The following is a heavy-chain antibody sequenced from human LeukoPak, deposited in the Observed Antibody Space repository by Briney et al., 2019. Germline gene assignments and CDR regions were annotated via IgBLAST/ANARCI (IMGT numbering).Heavy chain of an antibody. CDR3: ARDYASVPAAIWGNWFDP. D-gene: IGHD2-2*01. Sequence: PGGSLRLCCAASGFTFSSYWMHWVRQAPGKGLVWVSRIKSDGSSTTYADSVKGRFTISRDNAKNTLYLQMNSLRAEDTAVYYCARDYASVPAAIWGNWFDPWGQGTLVTVSS. CDR2: IKSDGSST. J-gene: IGHJ5*02. V-gene: IGHV3-74*01. CDR1: GFTFSSYW.